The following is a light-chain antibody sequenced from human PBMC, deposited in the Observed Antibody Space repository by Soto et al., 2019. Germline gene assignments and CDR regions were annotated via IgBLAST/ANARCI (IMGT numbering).Light chain of an antibody. Sequence: SVLTQPASVSGSPGQSITISRTGSSSEVGNYKFVSWYQQYPGKAPKVMLYEVSKRPSGVSYRFSGSQSGNTASLTISGLQAEDEADYYCCSYAGSYSSYFFGTGTKVTVL. CDR2: EVS. CDR1: SSEVGNYKF. J-gene: IGLJ1*01. V-gene: IGLV2-23*02. CDR3: CSYAGSYSSYF.